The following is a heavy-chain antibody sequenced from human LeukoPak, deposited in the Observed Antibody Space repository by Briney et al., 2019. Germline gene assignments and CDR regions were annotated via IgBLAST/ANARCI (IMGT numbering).Heavy chain of an antibody. V-gene: IGHV3-30*03. CDR3: AREPHPHGPIMYYFDY. CDR1: GFTFSSYG. Sequence: GGSLRLSCAASGFTFSSYGMHWVRQAPGKGLEWVAVISYDGSNKYYADSVKGRFTISRDNSKNTLYLQMNSLRAEDTAVYYCAREPHPHGPIMYYFDYWGQGTLVTVSS. CDR2: ISYDGSNK. J-gene: IGHJ4*02. D-gene: IGHD2-8*01.